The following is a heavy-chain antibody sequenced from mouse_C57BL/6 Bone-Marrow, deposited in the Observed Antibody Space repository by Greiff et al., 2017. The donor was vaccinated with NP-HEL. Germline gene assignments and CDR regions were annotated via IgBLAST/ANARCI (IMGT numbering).Heavy chain of an antibody. J-gene: IGHJ4*01. Sequence: EVKLQQSGPVLVKPGASVKMSCKASGYTFTDYYMNWVKQSHGKSLEWIGVINPYNGGTSYNQKFKGKATLTVDKSSSTAYMELNSLTSEDSAVYYCARDYYYGSSYAMDYWGQGTSVTVSS. V-gene: IGHV1-19*01. CDR2: INPYNGGT. CDR3: ARDYYYGSSYAMDY. D-gene: IGHD1-1*01. CDR1: GYTFTDYY.